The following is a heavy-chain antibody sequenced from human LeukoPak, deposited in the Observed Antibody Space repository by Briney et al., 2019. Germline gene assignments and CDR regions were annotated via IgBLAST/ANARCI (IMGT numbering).Heavy chain of an antibody. CDR1: GFTFSSYA. Sequence: GGSLRLSCAASGFTFSSYAMHWVRQAPGKGLEWVAVVSYDGSNKYYADSVKGRFTISRDNSKNTLYLQMNSLRAEDTAVYYCARDTLIGAAAGGYYFDYWGQGTLVTVSS. CDR2: VSYDGSNK. V-gene: IGHV3-30-3*01. D-gene: IGHD6-13*01. J-gene: IGHJ4*02. CDR3: ARDTLIGAAAGGYYFDY.